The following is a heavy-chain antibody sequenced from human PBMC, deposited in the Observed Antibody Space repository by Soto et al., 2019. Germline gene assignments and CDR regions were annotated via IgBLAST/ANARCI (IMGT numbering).Heavy chain of an antibody. CDR2: IWYDGSNK. J-gene: IGHJ4*02. Sequence: GGSLRLSCAASGFTFSSYGMHWVRQAPGKGLEWVAVIWYDGSNKYYADSVKGRFTISRDNSKNTLYLQMNSLRAEDTAVYYCARDATLCLSGDCYPAYYFDYWGQGTLVTVSS. D-gene: IGHD2-21*02. CDR3: ARDATLCLSGDCYPAYYFDY. CDR1: GFTFSSYG. V-gene: IGHV3-33*01.